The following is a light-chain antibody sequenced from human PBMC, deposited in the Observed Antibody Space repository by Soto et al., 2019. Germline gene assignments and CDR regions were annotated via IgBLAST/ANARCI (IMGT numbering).Light chain of an antibody. CDR1: QSVSSSY. J-gene: IGKJ4*02. V-gene: IGKV3-20*01. CDR2: GAS. CDR3: QQYGISSLT. Sequence: EIVLTQSPGTLSLSPGERATLSCRASQSVSSSYLAWYQQKPGQAHRLLIYGASSRATGIPDRFSGSESGTDFTLTISRLEPEDFAVYYCQQYGISSLTFGGGTKVDIK.